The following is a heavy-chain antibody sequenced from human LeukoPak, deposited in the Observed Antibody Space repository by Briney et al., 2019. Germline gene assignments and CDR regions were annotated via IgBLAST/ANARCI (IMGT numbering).Heavy chain of an antibody. J-gene: IGHJ4*02. CDR1: VYTFTAYY. Sequence: ASVKVSCKASVYTFTAYYMHWVRQAPGQGREWMGWINPNSGGTNYAQKFQGRVTMTRDTSISTAYMELSRLRSDDTAVYYCARDYMVRGVIITYCFDYWGQGTLVTVSS. D-gene: IGHD3-10*01. CDR2: INPNSGGT. V-gene: IGHV1-2*02. CDR3: ARDYMVRGVIITYCFDY.